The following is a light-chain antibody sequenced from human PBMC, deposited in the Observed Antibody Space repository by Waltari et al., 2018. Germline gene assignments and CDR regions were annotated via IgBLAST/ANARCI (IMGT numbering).Light chain of an antibody. CDR1: QDINIR. CDR3: QQYKSYPIT. J-gene: IGKJ4*01. CDR2: GAS. V-gene: IGKV1D-16*01. Sequence: DIQMTQSPSSLSASVGDRVTITCRASQDINIRLAWYQQEPERAPKSLIYGASSLQSGVPSRFSGSGSGTDFTLTISSLQPEEFATYYCQQYKSYPITFGGGTKVDIK.